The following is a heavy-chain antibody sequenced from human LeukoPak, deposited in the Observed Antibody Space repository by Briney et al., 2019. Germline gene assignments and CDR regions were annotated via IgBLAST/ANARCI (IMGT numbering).Heavy chain of an antibody. Sequence: GGSLRLSGAASGFPFSDYYMSWIRRAPGKGREGVAFIRLDGGNTKYADSVKGRFTISRDNSKNTLYLQMNSLRIEDTAVYYCARADYDAQWAAFDIWGQGTMVTVSS. D-gene: IGHD4-17*01. CDR1: GFPFSDYY. CDR2: IRLDGGNT. J-gene: IGHJ3*02. V-gene: IGHV3-30*02. CDR3: ARADYDAQWAAFDI.